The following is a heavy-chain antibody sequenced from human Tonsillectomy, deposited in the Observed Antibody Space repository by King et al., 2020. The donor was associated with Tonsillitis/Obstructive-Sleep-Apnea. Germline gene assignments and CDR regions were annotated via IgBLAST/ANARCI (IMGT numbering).Heavy chain of an antibody. CDR2: ISSRATTI. D-gene: IGHD2-2*03. CDR3: ARDGFYSYYYGMAV. CDR1: GFTFSSYE. Sequence: VQLVESGGGLVQPGGSLRLSCAASGFTFSSYEMTWVRQAPGKGLEWVSYISSRATTIYYADSVKGRFTISRDNAKNSLYLQINSLRAEYAAVYYCARDGFYSYYYGMAVWGQGATVTVSS. J-gene: IGHJ6*02. V-gene: IGHV3-48*03.